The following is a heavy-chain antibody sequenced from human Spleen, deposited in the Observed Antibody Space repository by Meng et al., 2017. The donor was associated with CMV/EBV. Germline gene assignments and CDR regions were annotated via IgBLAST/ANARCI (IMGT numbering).Heavy chain of an antibody. D-gene: IGHD2-2*01. CDR1: GFTFSGSA. V-gene: IGHV3-73*01. CDR2: IRNMPNSYAT. CDR3: TREAIVVVPEGFDS. Sequence: SGFTFSGSAIHWVRQASGKGLEWVGRIRNMPNSYATTYAASVKGRFTISREDSKNTAYLQMNSLKTEDTAMYYCTREAIVVVPEGFDSWGQGTLVTVSS. J-gene: IGHJ4*02.